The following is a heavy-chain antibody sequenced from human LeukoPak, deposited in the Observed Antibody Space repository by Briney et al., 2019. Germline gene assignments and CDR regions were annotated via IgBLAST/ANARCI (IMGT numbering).Heavy chain of an antibody. CDR1: GFTFRVYW. CDR2: IKHDGSEKQDGSEK. V-gene: IGHV3-7*01. D-gene: IGHD3-10*01. CDR3: ARSGRGVDSFYFYMDV. J-gene: IGHJ6*03. Sequence: GGSLRLSCAAPGFTFRVYWMSWVRQAPGKGLEWVANIKHDGSEKQDGSEKNYVDSVKGRFTISRDNAKNSLYLQMNSLRAEDTAVYYCARSGRGVDSFYFYMDVWGKGTTVTVSS.